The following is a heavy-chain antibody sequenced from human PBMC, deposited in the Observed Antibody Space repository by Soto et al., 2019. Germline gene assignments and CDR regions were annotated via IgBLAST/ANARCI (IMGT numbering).Heavy chain of an antibody. V-gene: IGHV4-39*01. CDR1: GGSISSISYY. Sequence: SETLSLTCTVSGGSISSISYYWGWIRQPPGKGLEWIGSIKYSGHTYYNPSLKSRVTISVDTSKNQFSLRLSSVTAADTAVYYCARTSLAVPDYWGQGTLVTVSS. D-gene: IGHD6-19*01. J-gene: IGHJ4*02. CDR2: IKYSGHT. CDR3: ARTSLAVPDY.